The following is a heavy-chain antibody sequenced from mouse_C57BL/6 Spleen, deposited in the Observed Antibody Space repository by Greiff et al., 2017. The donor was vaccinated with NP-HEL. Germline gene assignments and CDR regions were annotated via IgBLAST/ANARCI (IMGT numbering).Heavy chain of an antibody. CDR1: GYTFTDYY. V-gene: IGHV1-19*01. J-gene: IGHJ3*01. CDR3: ARRPYGSRGFAY. D-gene: IGHD1-1*01. Sequence: VQLQQSGPVLVKPGASVKMSCKASGYTFTDYYMNWVTQSHGKSLEWLGVINPYNGGTSSNQKFKGKATLTVDKSSSTAYMELDSLTSEDSAVYYCARRPYGSRGFAYWGQGTLVTVSA. CDR2: INPYNGGT.